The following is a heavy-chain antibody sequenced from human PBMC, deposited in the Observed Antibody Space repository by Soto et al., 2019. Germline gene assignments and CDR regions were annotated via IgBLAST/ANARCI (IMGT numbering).Heavy chain of an antibody. CDR3: GRVERGIVTTVFDAFDL. V-gene: IGHV4-34*01. CDR1: GGFVSSGSYY. J-gene: IGHJ3*01. CDR2: MSDSGGT. D-gene: IGHD3-16*01. Sequence: QVQLQQGGAGLLKPSETLSLTCAVYGGFVSSGSYYWSWIRQPPGKGLEWIGEMSDSGGTYFNPSHKSRVTRSVDTSKNQFSLKMSSVATADTAFYFCGRVERGIVTTVFDAFDLGGPGTMVTVSS.